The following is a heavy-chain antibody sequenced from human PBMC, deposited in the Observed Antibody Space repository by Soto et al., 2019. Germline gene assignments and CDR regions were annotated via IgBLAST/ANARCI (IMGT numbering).Heavy chain of an antibody. Sequence: GGSLRLSCAASGFTFSSFALTWVRQAPGMGLEWVSAISGSGNGTDYADSVKGRFTISRDNSKNTLYLQMNSLRAEDTAVYYCAGPGYSSQDYWGQGALVTVSS. J-gene: IGHJ4*02. CDR3: AGPGYSSQDY. V-gene: IGHV3-23*01. CDR1: GFTFSSFA. CDR2: ISGSGNGT. D-gene: IGHD5-18*01.